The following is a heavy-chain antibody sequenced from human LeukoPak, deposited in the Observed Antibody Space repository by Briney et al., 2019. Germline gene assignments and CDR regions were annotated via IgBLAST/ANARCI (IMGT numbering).Heavy chain of an antibody. J-gene: IGHJ4*01. V-gene: IGHV3-23*01. CDR3: AKDYRDFWSGYYGYFDF. D-gene: IGHD3-3*01. CDR1: GFTFSDYY. CDR2: ISGSGTTT. Sequence: PGGSLRLSCAASGFTFSDYYMSWIRQAPGKGLECVSGISGSGTTTSYADSVKGRFTISRDNSKNTLYLQMNSLRAEDTAVYYCAKDYRDFWSGYYGYFDFWGHGTRVTVSS.